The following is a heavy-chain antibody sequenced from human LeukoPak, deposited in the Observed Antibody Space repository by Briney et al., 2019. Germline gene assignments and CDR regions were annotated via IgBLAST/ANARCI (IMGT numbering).Heavy chain of an antibody. V-gene: IGHV4-30-4*08. J-gene: IGHJ5*02. D-gene: IGHD2-2*01. CDR2: IYYSGST. CDR1: GGSISSGDYY. CDR3: ARDREYCSSTSCPFDP. Sequence: SETLSLTCTVSGGSISSGDYYWSWIRQPPGKGLEWIGYIYYSGSTYYNPSLKSRVTISVDTSKNQFSLKLSSVTAADTAVYYCARDREYCSSTSCPFDPWGQGTLVTVSS.